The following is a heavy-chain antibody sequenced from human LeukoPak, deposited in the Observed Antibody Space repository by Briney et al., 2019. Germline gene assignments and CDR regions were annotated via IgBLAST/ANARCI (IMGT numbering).Heavy chain of an antibody. CDR3: AREYHDSSGYLDY. D-gene: IGHD3-22*01. CDR1: GFTFGRYS. Sequence: GGSLRLSCAASGFTFGRYSMTWVRQAPGKGLDWVSSVSDSGRNTYYADSVKGRFTISRDNSRNTLYLQMNSLRAEDTAVYYCAREYHDSSGYLDYWGQGTLVTVSS. V-gene: IGHV3-23*01. CDR2: VSDSGRNT. J-gene: IGHJ4*02.